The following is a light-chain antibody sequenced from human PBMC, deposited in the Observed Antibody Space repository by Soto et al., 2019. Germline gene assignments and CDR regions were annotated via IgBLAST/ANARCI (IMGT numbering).Light chain of an antibody. Sequence: ELVLTQSPGSPSLSPGERATLSCKTNQSSGSNLVAWYQQKPGQAPRLLIYASVTRATGIPDRFSGSGSGTDFTLTISRLEPEDFAVYYCQQYGSSPKTFGQGTKVDNK. V-gene: IGKV3-20*01. J-gene: IGKJ1*01. CDR3: QQYGSSPKT. CDR1: QSSGSNL. CDR2: ASV.